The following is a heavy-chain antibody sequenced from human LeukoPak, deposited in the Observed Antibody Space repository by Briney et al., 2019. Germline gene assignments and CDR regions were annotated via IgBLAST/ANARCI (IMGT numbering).Heavy chain of an antibody. J-gene: IGHJ4*02. D-gene: IGHD1-26*01. Sequence: SETLSLTCTASGGSISSSSYYWGWIRQPPGKGLEWIGSIYYSGSTYYNPSLKSRVTISVDTSKNQFSLKLSSVTAADTAVYYCAREWDGVSYYFPNYFDYWGQGTLVTVSS. V-gene: IGHV4-39*02. CDR3: AREWDGVSYYFPNYFDY. CDR1: GGSISSSSYY. CDR2: IYYSGST.